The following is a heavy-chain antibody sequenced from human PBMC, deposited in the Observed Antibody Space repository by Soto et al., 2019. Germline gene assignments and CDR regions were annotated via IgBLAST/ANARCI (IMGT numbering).Heavy chain of an antibody. CDR2: IIPIFGTA. Sequence: QVQLVQSGAEVKKPGSSVKVSCKASGGTFSSYAISWVRQAPGQGLEWMGGIIPIFGTANYAPKFQGRVTITAAESTRKAYRELRSLTSADTAVYYCARNPDTNSYYGMDAWGPGPTVTVSS. CDR3: ARNPDTNSYYGMDA. CDR1: GGTFSSYA. J-gene: IGHJ6*02. V-gene: IGHV1-69*12.